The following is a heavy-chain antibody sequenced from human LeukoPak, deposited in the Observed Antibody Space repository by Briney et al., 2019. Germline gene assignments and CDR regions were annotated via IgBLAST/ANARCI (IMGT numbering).Heavy chain of an antibody. J-gene: IGHJ6*02. CDR3: ARGGVYRPNYYYYSGMDV. Sequence: GGSLRLSCAASGFTFSSYEMNWVRQAPGKGLEWVSYISSSGSTIYYADSVKGRFAISRDNAKNSLYLQMNSLRAEDTAVYYCARGGVYRPNYYYYSGMDVWGQGTTVTVSS. CDR2: ISSSGSTI. V-gene: IGHV3-48*03. CDR1: GFTFSSYE. D-gene: IGHD1-26*01.